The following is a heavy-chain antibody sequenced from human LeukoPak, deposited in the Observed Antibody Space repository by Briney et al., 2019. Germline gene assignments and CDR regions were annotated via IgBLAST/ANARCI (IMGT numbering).Heavy chain of an antibody. CDR3: ARAPFSYDRTTAFDY. D-gene: IGHD3-22*01. CDR1: GYSISSGYY. CDR2: IYHSGST. V-gene: IGHV4-38-2*01. Sequence: SETLSLTCAVSGYSISSGYYWGWIRQPPGKGLEWIGSIYHSGSTYYNPSLKSRVTISVDTSKNQFSLKLSSVTAADTAVYYCARAPFSYDRTTAFDYWGQGTLVTVSS. J-gene: IGHJ4*02.